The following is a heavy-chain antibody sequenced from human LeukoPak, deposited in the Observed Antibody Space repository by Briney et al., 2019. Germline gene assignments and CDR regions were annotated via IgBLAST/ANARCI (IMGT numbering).Heavy chain of an antibody. Sequence: ASVKVSCKASGYTFTSYYMHWVRQTPGQGLEWMGWINPNSGGTNYAQKFQGRVTMTRDTSISTAYMELRSLRSDDTAVYYCARVAGYYYDSSGSPGKNFDYWGQGTLVTVSS. CDR3: ARVAGYYYDSSGSPGKNFDY. CDR2: INPNSGGT. J-gene: IGHJ4*02. D-gene: IGHD3-22*01. V-gene: IGHV1-2*02. CDR1: GYTFTSYY.